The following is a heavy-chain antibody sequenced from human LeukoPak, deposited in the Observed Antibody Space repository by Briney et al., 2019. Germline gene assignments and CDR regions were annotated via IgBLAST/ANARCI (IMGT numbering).Heavy chain of an antibody. J-gene: IGHJ4*02. CDR2: IYPGDSDT. CDR3: ARQAATAYDYFDY. CDR1: GYSFTNYW. Sequence: GESLKISCKGSGYSFTNYWIGWVRQMPGKGLEWMGIIYPGDSDTRYSPSFQGQVTISADKSISTAYLQWSTLKASDAAMLYCARQAATAYDYFDYWGQGTLVTVSS. V-gene: IGHV5-51*01. D-gene: IGHD1-1*01.